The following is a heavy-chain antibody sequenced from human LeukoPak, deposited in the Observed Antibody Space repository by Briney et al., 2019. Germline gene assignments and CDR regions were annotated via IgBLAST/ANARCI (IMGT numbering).Heavy chain of an antibody. D-gene: IGHD2-15*01. J-gene: IGHJ4*02. V-gene: IGHV3-9*01. CDR3: AKDMAGSFYYLDY. Sequence: GRSLRLSCVASGFTFDDYAIHWVRQAPGKGLEWVSGISWNSGSIGYADSVKGRFTISRDNAKNSLYLQMNSLRAEDTALYYCAKDMAGSFYYLDYWGQGTLVTVSP. CDR1: GFTFDDYA. CDR2: ISWNSGSI.